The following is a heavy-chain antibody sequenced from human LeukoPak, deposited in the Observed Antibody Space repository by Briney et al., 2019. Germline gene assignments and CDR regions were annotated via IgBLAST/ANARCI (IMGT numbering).Heavy chain of an antibody. Sequence: GASVKASCKASGYTFTGYYMHWVRQAPGQGLEWMGWINPNSGGTNYAQKFQGRVTMTRDTSISTAYMELSRLRSDDTAVYYCARASTGGYYYGSGSQNFDYWGQGTLVTVSS. CDR2: INPNSGGT. J-gene: IGHJ4*02. D-gene: IGHD3-10*01. CDR1: GYTFTGYY. CDR3: ARASTGGYYYGSGSQNFDY. V-gene: IGHV1-2*02.